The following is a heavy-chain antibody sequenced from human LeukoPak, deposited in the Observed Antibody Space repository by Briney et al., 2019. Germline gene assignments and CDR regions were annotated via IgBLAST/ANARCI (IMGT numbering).Heavy chain of an antibody. CDR1: RFTLSSYS. CDR3: AKFSAIWFGELLWSYHAFDI. D-gene: IGHD3-10*01. Sequence: ARSLTLSCPPSRFTLSSYSMSWVRQAPGKGLEWVSAISVSGGSKYYADSVKGRFTISRDNSKNTLYLQRISLRAEDTAVYYGAKFSAIWFGELLWSYHAFDIWGEGTRVTV. CDR2: ISVSGGSK. V-gene: IGHV3-23*01. J-gene: IGHJ3*02.